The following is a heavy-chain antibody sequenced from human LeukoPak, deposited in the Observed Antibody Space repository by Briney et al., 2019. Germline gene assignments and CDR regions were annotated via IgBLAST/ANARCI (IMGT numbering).Heavy chain of an antibody. CDR2: ISSSSSTI. CDR1: GFTFSRYS. J-gene: IGHJ4*02. CDR3: AREGGSYSYFDY. D-gene: IGHD1-26*01. V-gene: IGHV3-48*04. Sequence: PGGSLRLSCAASGFTFSRYSMNWVRQAPGKGLEWISYISSSSSTISYADSVKGRSTISRDNAKNSVYLQMNSLRAEDTAVYYCAREGGSYSYFDYWGQGTLVTVSS.